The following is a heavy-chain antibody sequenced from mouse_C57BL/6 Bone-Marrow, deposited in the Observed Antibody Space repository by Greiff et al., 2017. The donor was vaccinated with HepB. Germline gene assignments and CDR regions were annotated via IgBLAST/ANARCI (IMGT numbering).Heavy chain of an antibody. J-gene: IGHJ4*01. Sequence: EVQVVESGGGLVQPGGSLSLSCAASGFTFTDDYMSWVRQPPGKALEWLGFIRNKANGYTTEYSASVKGRFTISRDNSQSILYLQMNALRAEDSATYYCSRYRTAQATGYAMDYWGHGTSVTVSS. CDR2: IRNKANGYTT. D-gene: IGHD3-2*02. CDR3: SRYRTAQATGYAMDY. V-gene: IGHV7-3*01. CDR1: GFTFTDDY.